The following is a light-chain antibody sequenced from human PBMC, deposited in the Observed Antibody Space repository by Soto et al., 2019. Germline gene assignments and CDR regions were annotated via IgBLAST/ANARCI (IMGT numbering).Light chain of an antibody. V-gene: IGKV1-39*01. Sequence: DIQRTPSPSSLSASVGDRVTITCRASQSISSYLNWYQQKPGKAPKLLIYAASSLQSGVPSRFSGSGSGTDFTLTISSLQPEEFATDEGQQKYSTPITVGQGTRLEIK. CDR3: QQKYSTPIT. J-gene: IGKJ5*01. CDR2: AAS. CDR1: QSISSY.